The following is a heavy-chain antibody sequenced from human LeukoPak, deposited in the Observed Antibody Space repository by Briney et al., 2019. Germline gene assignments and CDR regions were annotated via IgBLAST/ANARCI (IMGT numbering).Heavy chain of an antibody. CDR1: GDSVSINSAA. Sequence: SQTLSLTCAISGDSVSINSAAWNWIRQSPSRGLEWLGSTYYRSKWYNDYAVSVKSRITINPDTSKNQFSLQLNSVTPEDTAVYYCARGGYYYDSSGYYSRHGNFDYWGQGTLVTVSS. J-gene: IGHJ4*02. CDR3: ARGGYYYDSSGYYSRHGNFDY. D-gene: IGHD3-22*01. V-gene: IGHV6-1*01. CDR2: TYYRSKWYN.